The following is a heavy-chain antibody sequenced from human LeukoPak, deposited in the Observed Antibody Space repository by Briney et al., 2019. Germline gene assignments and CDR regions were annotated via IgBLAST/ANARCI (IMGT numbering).Heavy chain of an antibody. CDR2: INHSGST. D-gene: IGHD3-22*01. CDR3: ARERRYYDSSGYSY. J-gene: IGHJ4*02. Sequence: KPSETLSLTCAVYGGSFSGYYWSRIRQPPGKGLEWIGEINHSGSTNYNPSLKSRVTISVDTSKNQLSLKLSSVTAADTAVYYCARERRYYDSSGYSYWGQGTLVTVSS. V-gene: IGHV4-34*01. CDR1: GGSFSGYY.